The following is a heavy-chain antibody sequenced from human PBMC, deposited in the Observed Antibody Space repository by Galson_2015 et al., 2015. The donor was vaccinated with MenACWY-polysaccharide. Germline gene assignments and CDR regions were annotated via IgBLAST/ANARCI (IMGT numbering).Heavy chain of an antibody. Sequence: QSGAEVKKPGTSVPASCTASGYTFPSYDLNWVRRAPGQGLEWMGWMNPDSGNTGYAQRFQGRVTMTRNTSIRTAYMELSSLTSEDTAVYYRGRWTSRGDPDGYLDDWGQGTLVTVSS. V-gene: IGHV1-8*01. D-gene: IGHD4-17*01. CDR1: GYTFPSYD. J-gene: IGHJ4*02. CDR2: MNPDSGNT. CDR3: GRWTSRGDPDGYLDD.